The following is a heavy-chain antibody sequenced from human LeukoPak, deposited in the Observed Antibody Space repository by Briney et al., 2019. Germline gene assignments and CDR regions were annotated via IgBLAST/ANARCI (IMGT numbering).Heavy chain of an antibody. D-gene: IGHD2-8*02. CDR2: ISSSGSTI. V-gene: IGHV3-48*03. CDR1: GFTFSSYE. Sequence: GGSLRLSCAASGFTFSSYEMNWVHQAPGKGLEWVSHISSSGSTIYYADSVKGRFTISRDNAKNSLYLQMNSLRAEDTAVYYCARGYWYRPYYYGMDVWGQGTTVTVSS. CDR3: ARGYWYRPYYYGMDV. J-gene: IGHJ6*02.